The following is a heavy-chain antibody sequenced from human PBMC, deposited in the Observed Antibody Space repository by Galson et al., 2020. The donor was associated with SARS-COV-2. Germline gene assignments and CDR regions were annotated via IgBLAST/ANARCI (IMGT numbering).Heavy chain of an antibody. CDR2: ISYDGSNK. V-gene: IGHV3-30-3*01. Sequence: TGGSLRLSCAASGFTFSSYAMHWVRQAPGKGLEWVAVISYDGSNKYYADSVKGRFTISRDNSKNTLYLQMNSLRAEDTAVYYCASPFTYYYDSSGAPVDYWGQGTLVTVSS. CDR3: ASPFTYYYDSSGAPVDY. CDR1: GFTFSSYA. D-gene: IGHD3-22*01. J-gene: IGHJ4*02.